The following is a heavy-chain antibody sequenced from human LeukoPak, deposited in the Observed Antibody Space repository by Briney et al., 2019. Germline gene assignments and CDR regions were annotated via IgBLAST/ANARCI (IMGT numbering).Heavy chain of an antibody. J-gene: IGHJ3*02. D-gene: IGHD1-26*01. CDR2: INHSGST. Sequence: SETLSLTCAVYGGSFSGYYWSRIRQPPGHQLEWIGEINHSGSTNYNTSLKTRTIISLYTSKNQLSLKLRSLTAAHTHICYFTRGGSCDARCDFDIWGQGTMVTVSS. V-gene: IGHV4-34*01. CDR3: TRGGSCDARCDFDI. CDR1: GGSFSGYY.